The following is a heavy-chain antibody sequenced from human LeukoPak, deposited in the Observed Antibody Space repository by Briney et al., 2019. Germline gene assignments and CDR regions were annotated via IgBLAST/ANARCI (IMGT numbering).Heavy chain of an antibody. J-gene: IGHJ1*01. D-gene: IGHD2-8*01. CDR3: ATAPLTYCTNGVCYYFQP. CDR1: GYTLTELS. Sequence: ASVKVSCKVSGYTLTELSMHWVRQAPGKGLYWMGGFDPVDVETIYAQKFQGRVTMTEDTSTDTAYMELSSLRSEYTAVYYCATAPLTYCTNGVCYYFQPWGQGTLVTVSS. V-gene: IGHV1-24*01. CDR2: FDPVDVET.